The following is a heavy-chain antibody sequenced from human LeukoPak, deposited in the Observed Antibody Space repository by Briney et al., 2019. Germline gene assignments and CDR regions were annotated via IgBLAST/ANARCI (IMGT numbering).Heavy chain of an antibody. CDR3: ARRMDFIGY. Sequence: GSLLLSCAASGFTLSDYYMSWIRQAPGKGLEWVSYSSSSGSTIYYAASVKGRFAISRDNAKNSLYLQMNSLRAEDTAVYYCARRMDFIGYWGQGTLVTVSS. J-gene: IGHJ4*02. CDR2: SSSSGSTI. CDR1: GFTLSDYY. D-gene: IGHD3/OR15-3a*01. V-gene: IGHV3-11*01.